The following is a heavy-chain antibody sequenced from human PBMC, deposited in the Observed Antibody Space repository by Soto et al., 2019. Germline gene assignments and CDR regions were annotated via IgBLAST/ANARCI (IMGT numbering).Heavy chain of an antibody. Sequence: EVQLVQSGGGLVQPGGSLRLTCVASGSTFSTYDMNWVRQVPGKGLEWVAGAGTSDDTYYADSVRGRFTTSREDAKNSLYLQMNSLRAEDTAIYYCAKERITTVTWDGLDVWGQGTAVTVSS. CDR3: AKERITTVTWDGLDV. CDR2: AGTSDDT. D-gene: IGHD4-17*01. J-gene: IGHJ3*01. V-gene: IGHV3-13*01. CDR1: GSTFSTYD.